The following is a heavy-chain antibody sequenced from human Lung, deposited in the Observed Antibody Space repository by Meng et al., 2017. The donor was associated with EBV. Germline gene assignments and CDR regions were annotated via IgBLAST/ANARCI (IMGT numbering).Heavy chain of an antibody. V-gene: IGHV4-4*02. J-gene: IGHJ4*02. CDR2: VYHRGDT. CDR3: GRDQGRQLINH. Sequence: QVHLQGPGPELVKPSGTLSLTCTVSGAYIGRNIWWSWVRQPTGKGLEWIGEVYHRGDTNYNPSLRSRVVISVDRSKNQFSLNLSSVTAADTAVYYCGRDQGRQLINHWGQGTLVTVSS. CDR1: GAYIGRNIW. D-gene: IGHD1-1*01.